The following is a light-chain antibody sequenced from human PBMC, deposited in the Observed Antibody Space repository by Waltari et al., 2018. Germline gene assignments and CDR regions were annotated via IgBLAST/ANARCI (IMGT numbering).Light chain of an antibody. CDR1: QSVSRA. J-gene: IGKJ1*01. V-gene: IGKV3-20*01. CDR3: QHYLRLPVT. CDR2: GAS. Sequence: PGERATVSCRASQSVSRALAWYQQKPGQAPRLLIYGASTRATGIPDRFSGSGSGTDFSLTISRREPDDFAIYYCQHYLRLPVTFGQGTTVEI.